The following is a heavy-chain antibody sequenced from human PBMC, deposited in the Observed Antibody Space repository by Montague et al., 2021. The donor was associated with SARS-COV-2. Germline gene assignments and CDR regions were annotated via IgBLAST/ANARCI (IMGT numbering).Heavy chain of an antibody. CDR1: GGSISSYY. Sequence: SETRSLTCTVSGGSISSYYWSWIRQPPGKGLEWIGYIYYSGSTNYNPSLKSRVTISVDTSKNQFSLKLSSVTAADTAVYYCARCVSYYDFWSGYDYGMDVWGQGTTVTVSS. V-gene: IGHV4-59*01. CDR2: IYYSGST. D-gene: IGHD3-3*01. CDR3: ARCVSYYDFWSGYDYGMDV. J-gene: IGHJ6*02.